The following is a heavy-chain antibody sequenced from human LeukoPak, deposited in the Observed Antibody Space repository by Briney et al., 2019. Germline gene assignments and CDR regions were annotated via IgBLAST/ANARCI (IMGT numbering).Heavy chain of an antibody. J-gene: IGHJ4*02. Sequence: GGSLRLSCAASGFTFSNYWVHWVRQAPGMGLVWVSRNPDGTTTSYADSVKGRFTISRDNAKNTLYLQMNSLRAEDTAVYYCSRGNSGIHRSDYWGQGTLVTVAT. D-gene: IGHD2/OR15-2a*01. V-gene: IGHV3-74*01. CDR1: GFTFSNYW. CDR3: SRGNSGIHRSDY. CDR2: NPDGTTT.